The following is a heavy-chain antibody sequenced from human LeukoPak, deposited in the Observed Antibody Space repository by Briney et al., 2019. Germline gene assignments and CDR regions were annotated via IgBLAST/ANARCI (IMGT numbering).Heavy chain of an antibody. J-gene: IGHJ4*02. D-gene: IGHD5-18*01. CDR1: GFTFSSYW. CDR3: ARGPPQLWSTFDY. V-gene: IGHV3-7*03. Sequence: PGGSLRLSCAASGFTFSSYWMSWVRQVPGKGLEWVANLKQDGSEKYYVDSVKGRFTISRDNAKNSLYLQMNSLRAEDTAVYYCARGPPQLWSTFDYWGQGTLVTVSS. CDR2: LKQDGSEK.